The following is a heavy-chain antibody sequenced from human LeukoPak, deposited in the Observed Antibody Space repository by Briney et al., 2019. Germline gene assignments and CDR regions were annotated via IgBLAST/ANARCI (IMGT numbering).Heavy chain of an antibody. J-gene: IGHJ4*02. V-gene: IGHV1/OR15-1*01. CDR3: AREHSGSYSQPLDYFDY. CDR1: GYIFTDYY. D-gene: IGHD1-26*01. CDR2: INPNSGGT. Sequence: ASVKVSCKASGYIFTDYYMHWVRQAPGQELGWMGRINPNSGGTNYAQKFQGRVTMTRDTSISTAYTELSSLRSDDTAVYYCAREHSGSYSQPLDYFDYWGQGTLVTVSS.